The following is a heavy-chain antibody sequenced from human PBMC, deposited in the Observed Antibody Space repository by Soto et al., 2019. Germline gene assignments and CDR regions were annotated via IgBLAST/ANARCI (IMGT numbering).Heavy chain of an antibody. CDR2: ISSSSSYI. CDR1: GFTFSSYS. J-gene: IGHJ6*02. V-gene: IGHV3-21*01. Sequence: GSLRLSCAASGFTFSSYSMNWVRQAPGKGLEWVSSISSSSSYIYYADSVKGRFTISRDNAKNSLYLQMNSLRAEDTAVYYCARDRDTSYDFWSGYRGGDYYYGMDVWGHGTTVTVSS. CDR3: ARDRDTSYDFWSGYRGGDYYYGMDV. D-gene: IGHD3-3*01.